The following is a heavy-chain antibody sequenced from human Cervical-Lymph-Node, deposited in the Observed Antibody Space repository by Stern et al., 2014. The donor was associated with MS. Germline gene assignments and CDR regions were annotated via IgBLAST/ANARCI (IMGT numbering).Heavy chain of an antibody. Sequence: EVQLLESGGGLVQPGGSLRLSCAASGFTFSSYWMHWVRQAPGKGLVWVSRITTDGSSTSYADSVKGRFTISRDNAKNTLYLQMNSLRAEDTAVYYCARPYCSGGSCYSHYDYWGRGSLVTVSS. V-gene: IGHV3-74*02. J-gene: IGHJ4*02. CDR3: ARPYCSGGSCYSHYDY. D-gene: IGHD2-15*01. CDR1: GFTFSSYW. CDR2: ITTDGSST.